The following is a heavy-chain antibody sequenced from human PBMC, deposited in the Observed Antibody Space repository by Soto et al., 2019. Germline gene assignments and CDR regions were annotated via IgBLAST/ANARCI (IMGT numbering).Heavy chain of an antibody. V-gene: IGHV1-46*01. CDR2: INPAGGST. Sequence: GASVKVSCKASGYTFTSYYMHWVRQAPGQGLEWMGVINPAGGSTNYAQKFQGTVTMTRDTSTSTVYMELSSLRSEDTAVYYCASGALGRHDYWGQGTLVTVSS. CDR3: ASGALGRHDY. D-gene: IGHD1-1*01. CDR1: GYTFTSYY. J-gene: IGHJ4*02.